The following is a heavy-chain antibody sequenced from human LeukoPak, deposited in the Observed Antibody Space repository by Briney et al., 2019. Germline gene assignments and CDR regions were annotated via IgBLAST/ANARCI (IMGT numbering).Heavy chain of an antibody. V-gene: IGHV4-34*01. D-gene: IGHD5-12*01. J-gene: IGHJ5*02. Sequence: SETLSLTCAVYGGSFSGYYWSWIRQPPGKGLEWIGEINHSGSTNYNPSLKSRVTISVDTSKNQFSLKLSSVTAADTAVYYCARRTKRGYSGYDPYNWFDPWGQGALVTVSS. CDR3: ARRTKRGYSGYDPYNWFDP. CDR1: GGSFSGYY. CDR2: INHSGST.